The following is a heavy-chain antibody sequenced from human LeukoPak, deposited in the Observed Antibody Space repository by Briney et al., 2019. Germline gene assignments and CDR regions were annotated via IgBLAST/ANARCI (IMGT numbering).Heavy chain of an antibody. J-gene: IGHJ3*02. Sequence: GASVKVSCKASGYTFTSYGISWVRQAPGQGLEWMGWINPNSGGTNYAQKFQGRVTMTRDTSISTAYMELSRLRSDDTAVYYCARELRITMIVVVITTDDAFDIWGQGTMVTVSS. V-gene: IGHV1-2*02. CDR3: ARELRITMIVVVITTDDAFDI. CDR1: GYTFTSYG. CDR2: INPNSGGT. D-gene: IGHD3-22*01.